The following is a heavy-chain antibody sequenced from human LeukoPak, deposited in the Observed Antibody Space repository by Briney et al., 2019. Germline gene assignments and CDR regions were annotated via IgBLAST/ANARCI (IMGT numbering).Heavy chain of an antibody. D-gene: IGHD1-26*01. CDR2: FDPEDGET. Sequence: GASVKVSCKVSGYTLTELSMHWVRQAPGKGLEWMGGFDPEDGETIYAQKFQGRVTMTEDTSTDTAYMELSSLRSEDTAVYYCATKSGSYSDDAFDIWGQGTMVTVSS. J-gene: IGHJ3*02. CDR1: GYTLTELS. CDR3: ATKSGSYSDDAFDI. V-gene: IGHV1-24*01.